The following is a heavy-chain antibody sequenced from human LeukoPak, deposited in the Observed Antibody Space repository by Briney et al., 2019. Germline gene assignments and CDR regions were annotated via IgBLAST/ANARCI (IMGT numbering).Heavy chain of an antibody. V-gene: IGHV4-39*07. D-gene: IGHD6-13*01. CDR1: GGSISSSSYH. J-gene: IGHJ4*02. Sequence: SETLSLTCTVSGGSISSSSYHWGWIRQPPGKGLEWIGSIDYSGSTYYNPSLKSRVTISVDTSKNQFSLKLSSVTAADTAVYYCARRYSSSYIDYWGQGTLVTVSS. CDR3: ARRYSSSYIDY. CDR2: IDYSGST.